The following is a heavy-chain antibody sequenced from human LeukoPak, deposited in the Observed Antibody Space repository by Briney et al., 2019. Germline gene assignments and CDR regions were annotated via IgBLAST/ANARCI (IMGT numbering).Heavy chain of an antibody. CDR3: ARGKAVAGIDY. CDR2: INHSGST. V-gene: IGHV4-34*01. D-gene: IGHD6-19*01. Sequence: PSETLSLTCAVYGGSFSGYYWSWIRQPPGKGLEWIGEINHSGSTNYNPSLKSRVTISVDTSKNQISLKLSSVTAADTAVYYCARGKAVAGIDYWGQGTLVTVSS. CDR1: GGSFSGYY. J-gene: IGHJ4*02.